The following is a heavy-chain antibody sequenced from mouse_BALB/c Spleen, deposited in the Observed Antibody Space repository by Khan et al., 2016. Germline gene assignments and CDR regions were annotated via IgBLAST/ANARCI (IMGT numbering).Heavy chain of an antibody. V-gene: IGHV1-69*01. Sequence: QVRLQQSGTELVIPGAPVKLSCKASGSTFTSYWMNWVKQRPGRGLEWIGRIDPSDSETHYNQKFKDKATLTVDISSSTADIQLSSLTSEDSAVYYCARRGYGTWFAYWGQGTLVTVSA. CDR1: GSTFTSYW. CDR2: IDPSDSET. D-gene: IGHD1-1*01. CDR3: ARRGYGTWFAY. J-gene: IGHJ3*01.